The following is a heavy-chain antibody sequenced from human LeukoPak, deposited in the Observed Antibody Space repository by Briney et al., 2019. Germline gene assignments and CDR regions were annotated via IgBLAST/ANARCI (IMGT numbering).Heavy chain of an antibody. Sequence: GGSLRLSCAASGFTFSDYNMNWVRQSPGKGLEWVSSITSGSTYIYYADSVRGRFTLSRDNAKNSLYLQMNSLRAADTAVYYCARDARQQLVERFDYWGQGTLVTVSS. CDR3: ARDARQQLVERFDY. CDR1: GFTFSDYN. CDR2: ITSGSTYI. V-gene: IGHV3-21*01. J-gene: IGHJ4*02. D-gene: IGHD6-13*01.